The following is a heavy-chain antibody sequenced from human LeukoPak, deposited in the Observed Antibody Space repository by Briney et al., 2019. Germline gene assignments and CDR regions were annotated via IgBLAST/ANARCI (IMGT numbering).Heavy chain of an antibody. CDR1: GGSISSGSYY. CDR3: AREGSAFDI. V-gene: IGHV4-61*02. J-gene: IGHJ3*02. CDR2: IFASGST. Sequence: PSETLSLTCTVSGGSISSGSYYWSWIRQPAGKGLEWIGRIFASGSTKYNPSLKSRVTMSVETSKNQFSLKLSSVTAADTAVYYCAREGSAFDIWGQGTMVTVSS.